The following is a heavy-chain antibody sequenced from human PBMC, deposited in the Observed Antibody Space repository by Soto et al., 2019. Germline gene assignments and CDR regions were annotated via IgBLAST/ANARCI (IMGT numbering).Heavy chain of an antibody. D-gene: IGHD6-13*01. V-gene: IGHV4-59*01. J-gene: IGHJ4*02. CDR2: IYYSGST. Sequence: PSDTLSLTCTVSGGSISSYYWSWIRQPPGKGLEWIGYIYYSGSTNYNPSLKSRVTISVDTSKNQFSLKLSSVTAADTAVYYCARDSGIAAAGTISYFDYWGQGTLVTVFS. CDR1: GGSISSYY. CDR3: ARDSGIAAAGTISYFDY.